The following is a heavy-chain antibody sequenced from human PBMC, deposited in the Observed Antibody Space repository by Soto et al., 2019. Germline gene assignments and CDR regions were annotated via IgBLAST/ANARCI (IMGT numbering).Heavy chain of an antibody. CDR3: AREYYDSSGYYRLSAEYFQH. V-gene: IGHV1-69*01. CDR2: IIPIFGTA. D-gene: IGHD3-22*01. Sequence: QVQLVQSGAEVKKPGSSVKVSCKASGGTFSSYAISWVRQAPGQGLEWMGGIIPIFGTANYAQTFQGRVTITANESTSTAYMELISLSSEDTAVYYCAREYYDSSGYYRLSAEYFQHWGQGNLFTVAS. J-gene: IGHJ1*01. CDR1: GGTFSSYA.